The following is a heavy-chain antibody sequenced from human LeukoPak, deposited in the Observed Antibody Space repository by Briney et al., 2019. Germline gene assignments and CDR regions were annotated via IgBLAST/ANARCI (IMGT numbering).Heavy chain of an antibody. CDR1: GYTFTTYA. J-gene: IGHJ4*02. D-gene: IGHD3-3*01. Sequence: ASVKVSCKASGYTFTTYAIHWVRQAPGQRLEWMGWSNAGNGNTKYSQEFQDRVTITRDTSANTVYMELSRLRSEDMAVYYCARSPFFGATYYFEYWGQGTLVTVSS. V-gene: IGHV1-3*02. CDR2: SNAGNGNT. CDR3: ARSPFFGATYYFEY.